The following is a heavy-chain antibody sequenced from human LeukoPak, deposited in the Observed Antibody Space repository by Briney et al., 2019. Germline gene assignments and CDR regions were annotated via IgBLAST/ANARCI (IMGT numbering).Heavy chain of an antibody. J-gene: IGHJ4*02. D-gene: IGHD6-19*01. CDR2: IYYSGST. Sequence: SQTLSLTCTVSGGSISSGDYYWSWIRQPPGTGLEWIGYIYYSGSTYYNPSLKSRVTISVDTSKNQFSLKLSSVTAADTAVYYCVRYRAVAGIDYWGQGTLVTVSS. V-gene: IGHV4-30-4*01. CDR3: VRYRAVAGIDY. CDR1: GGSISSGDYY.